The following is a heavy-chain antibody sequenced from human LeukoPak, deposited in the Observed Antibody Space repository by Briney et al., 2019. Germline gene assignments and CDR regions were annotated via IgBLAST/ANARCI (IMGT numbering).Heavy chain of an antibody. CDR3: ARGSEWSSGVSDY. J-gene: IGHJ4*02. CDR2: IKQDGSEK. CDR1: GFTFSSYW. D-gene: IGHD3-3*01. Sequence: GGSLRLSCAVSGFTFSSYWMSWVRQAPGKGLEWVANIKQDGSEKHYVDSVKGRFTISRDNAKNSLYLQMNSLRAEDTAVYYCARGSEWSSGVSDYWGQGTLVTVSS. V-gene: IGHV3-7*01.